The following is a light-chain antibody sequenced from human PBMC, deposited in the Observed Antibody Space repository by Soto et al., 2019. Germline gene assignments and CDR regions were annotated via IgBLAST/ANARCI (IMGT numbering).Light chain of an antibody. CDR3: SSFASTHTYV. Sequence: QSVLTRPASVSGSPGQSITISCTGTSSDVGSYNLVSWYQQHPGKAPKLMIYAVNKRPSGVPDRFSGSRSGNTASLTVSGLQAEDEADYYCSSFASTHTYVFGTGTKVTVL. J-gene: IGLJ1*01. CDR1: SSDVGSYNL. V-gene: IGLV2-14*02. CDR2: AVN.